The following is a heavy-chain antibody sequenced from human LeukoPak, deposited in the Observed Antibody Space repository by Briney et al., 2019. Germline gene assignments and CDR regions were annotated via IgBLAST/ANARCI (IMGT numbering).Heavy chain of an antibody. D-gene: IGHD3-22*01. J-gene: IGHJ3*02. V-gene: IGHV5-51*01. Sequence: GASLQISCEGSGSIFTSYWIGWVRQLPGKGLEWMGIIYPGDSDTRYSPSFQGQVTISADKSISTAYLQWSSLKASDTAMYYCASRYYYDSSGYYADAFDIWGQGTMVTVSS. CDR1: GSIFTSYW. CDR3: ASRYYYDSSGYYADAFDI. CDR2: IYPGDSDT.